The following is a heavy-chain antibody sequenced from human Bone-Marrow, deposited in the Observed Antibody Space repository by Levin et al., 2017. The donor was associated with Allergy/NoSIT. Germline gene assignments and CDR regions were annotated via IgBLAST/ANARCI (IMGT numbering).Heavy chain of an antibody. V-gene: IGHV4-61*03. CDR3: ATYSGSYYDYFDY. Sequence: SCTVSGGSVNSGNYYWSWIRQPPGKGLEWIGYIHDSGTTNYNPSLKSRVTILLDTSKNHFSLRVTSVTAADTAVYYCATYSGSYYDYFDYWGQGTLVTVSS. CDR1: GGSVNSGNYY. J-gene: IGHJ4*02. D-gene: IGHD1-26*01. CDR2: IHDSGTT.